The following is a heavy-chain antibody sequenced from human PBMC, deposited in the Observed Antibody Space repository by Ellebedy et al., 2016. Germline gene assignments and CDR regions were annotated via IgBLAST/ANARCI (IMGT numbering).Heavy chain of an antibody. D-gene: IGHD2-15*01. CDR2: INHSGST. J-gene: IGHJ4*02. CDR1: GGSFSGYY. V-gene: IGHV4-34*01. CDR3: ARDSFQGIIDY. Sequence: GSLRLXCAVYGGSFSGYYWSWIRQPPGKGLEWIGEINHSGSTNYNPSLKSRVTISVDTSKNQFSLKLSSVTAADTAVYYCARDSFQGIIDYWGQGTLVTVSS.